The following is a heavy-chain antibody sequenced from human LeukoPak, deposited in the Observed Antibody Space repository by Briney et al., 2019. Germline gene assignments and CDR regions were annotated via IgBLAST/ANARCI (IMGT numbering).Heavy chain of an antibody. V-gene: IGHV1-2*06. J-gene: IGHJ5*02. CDR1: GYTFTGYY. Sequence: GASVKVSCKASGYTFTGYYMHWVRQAPGQGLEWMGRINPNRGGTHYAQKFQGRVTMTRDTSISTAYMELSRLRSDDTAVYYCARVQSATPRLSNNWFDPWGQGTLVTVSS. CDR3: ARVQSATPRLSNNWFDP. D-gene: IGHD5-24*01. CDR2: INPNRGGT.